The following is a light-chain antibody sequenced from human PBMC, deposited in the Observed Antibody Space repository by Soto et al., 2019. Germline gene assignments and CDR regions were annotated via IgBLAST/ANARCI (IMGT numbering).Light chain of an antibody. CDR2: AAS. J-gene: IGKJ5*01. V-gene: IGKV1-9*01. CDR1: QGISSY. CDR3: QQLNSYPIT. Sequence: IQMTQSPSSQSASLGDRVTITCRASQGISSYLAWYQQKPGKAPNLLIYAASTLQSGVPSRFSGSGSGTEFTLTISSLQPEDFATYYCQQLNSYPITFGQGTRLEIK.